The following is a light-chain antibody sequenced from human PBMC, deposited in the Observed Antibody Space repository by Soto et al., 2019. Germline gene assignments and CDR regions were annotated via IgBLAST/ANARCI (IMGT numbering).Light chain of an antibody. CDR2: ASS. Sequence: QMTQSPCSLSASVGDRVTITCRASQGISNYVAWYQQKPGQAPKVLIYASSTLQSGVPSRFSGSGSGTDFTLTISSLQPEDVATYYCQKYNSALWTFGQGPKV. CDR1: QGISNY. CDR3: QKYNSALWT. J-gene: IGKJ1*01. V-gene: IGKV1-27*01.